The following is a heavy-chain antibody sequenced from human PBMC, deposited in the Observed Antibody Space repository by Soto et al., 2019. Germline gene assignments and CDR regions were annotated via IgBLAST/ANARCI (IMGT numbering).Heavy chain of an antibody. V-gene: IGHV1-8*01. Sequence: QVQLVQSGAEVKKPGASVKVSCKASGYTFTSYDINWVRQATGQGLEWMGWMNPNSGNTGYAQKFQGRVTMTRNTSISTXYMELSXXRSEXTAVYYCARWPDGYYYYGMDVWGQGTTVTVSS. CDR2: MNPNSGNT. J-gene: IGHJ6*02. CDR3: ARWPDGYYYYGMDV. CDR1: GYTFTSYD.